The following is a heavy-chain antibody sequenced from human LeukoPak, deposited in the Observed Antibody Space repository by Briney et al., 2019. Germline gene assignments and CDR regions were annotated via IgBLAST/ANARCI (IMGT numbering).Heavy chain of an antibody. V-gene: IGHV3-30-3*01. CDR2: ISYDGSNK. D-gene: IGHD3-10*01. CDR3: ARDQDYYGSGSDFDY. CDR1: RFTFSSYA. J-gene: IGHJ4*02. Sequence: GGSLRLSCAASRFTFSSYAMHWVRQAPGKGLEWVAVISYDGSNKYYADSVKGRFTISRDNSKNTLYLQMNSLRAEDTAVYYCARDQDYYGSGSDFDYWGQGTLVTVSS.